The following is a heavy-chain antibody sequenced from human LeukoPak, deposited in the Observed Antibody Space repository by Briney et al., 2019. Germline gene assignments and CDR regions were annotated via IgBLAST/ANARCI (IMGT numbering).Heavy chain of an antibody. D-gene: IGHD2-15*01. V-gene: IGHV3-9*01. Sequence: PGGSLRLSCAASGFTFDDYAMHWVRQAPGKGLEWVSGISWNSGSIGYADSVKGRFTISRDNAKNSLYLQMNSLRAEDTALYYCATGSLGYCSGGSCYSDYWGQGTLVTVSS. J-gene: IGHJ4*02. CDR2: ISWNSGSI. CDR3: ATGSLGYCSGGSCYSDY. CDR1: GFTFDDYA.